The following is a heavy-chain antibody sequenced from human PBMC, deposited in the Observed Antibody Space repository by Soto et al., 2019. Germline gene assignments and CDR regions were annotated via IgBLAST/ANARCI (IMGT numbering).Heavy chain of an antibody. CDR3: ASETTRRGLLYGFDI. D-gene: IGHD4-17*01. J-gene: IGHJ6*02. CDR1: GGSISSYY. Sequence: SETLSLTCTVSGGSISSYYWSWIRQPPGKGLEWIGYIYYSGSTNYNPSLKSRVTISVDTSKNQFSLKLSSVTAADTAVYYCASETTRRGLLYGFDICGQGPMVTV. V-gene: IGHV4-59*01. CDR2: IYYSGST.